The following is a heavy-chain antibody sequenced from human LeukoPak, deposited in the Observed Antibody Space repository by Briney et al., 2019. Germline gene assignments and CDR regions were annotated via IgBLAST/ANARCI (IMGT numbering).Heavy chain of an antibody. CDR3: ARDQGYSFTHAFDI. Sequence: ASVKVSCKVSGYTLTELSMHWVRQAPGQGLEWMGIINPSGGSTSYAQKFQGRVTMTRDTSTSTVYMELSSLRSEDTAVYYCARDQGYSFTHAFDIWGQGTMVTVSS. V-gene: IGHV1-46*01. J-gene: IGHJ3*02. D-gene: IGHD5-18*01. CDR1: GYTLTELS. CDR2: INPSGGST.